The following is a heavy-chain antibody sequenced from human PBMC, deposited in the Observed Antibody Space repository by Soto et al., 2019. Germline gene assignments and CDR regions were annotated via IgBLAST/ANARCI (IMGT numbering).Heavy chain of an antibody. CDR3: ARDLPTPSSRWYYDILTGVSDY. CDR2: ISAYNGNT. CDR1: GYTFTSYG. Sequence: GASVKVSCNASGYTFTSYGISWVRQAPGQGLEWMGWISAYNGNTNYAQKLQGRVTMTTDTSTSTAYMELRSLRSDDTAVYYCARDLPTPSSRWYYDILTGVSDYWGQGTLVTVSS. J-gene: IGHJ4*02. D-gene: IGHD3-9*01. V-gene: IGHV1-18*01.